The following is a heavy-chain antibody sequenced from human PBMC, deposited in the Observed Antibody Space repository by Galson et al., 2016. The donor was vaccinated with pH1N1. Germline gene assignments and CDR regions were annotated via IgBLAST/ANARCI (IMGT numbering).Heavy chain of an antibody. CDR1: GFTVSTDY. Sequence: SLRLSCAASGFTVSTDYMSWVRQAPGKGLEWVSIFYSTSNTYYEDSVKGRFTISRDTSKNTLFLQMNSLTVEDTAVYYCARDPGDHNGYSNWGQGTLVTVSS. CDR2: FYSTSNT. V-gene: IGHV3-53*01. J-gene: IGHJ4*02. D-gene: IGHD2-15*01. CDR3: ARDPGDHNGYSN.